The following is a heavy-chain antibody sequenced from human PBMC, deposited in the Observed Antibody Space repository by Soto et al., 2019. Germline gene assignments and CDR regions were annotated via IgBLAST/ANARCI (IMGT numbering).Heavy chain of an antibody. Sequence: QVQLVESGGGVVQPGRSLRLSCAASGFTFSSYGMHWVRQAPGKGLEWVAVISYDGNDKYYADSVKGRFTISRDNSKNTLYVQMNSLRDEDTAVYYCAKDGFDTTMIGRFVDYYYYGMDVWGQGTTVTVSS. CDR2: ISYDGNDK. CDR1: GFTFSSYG. CDR3: AKDGFDTTMIGRFVDYYYYGMDV. D-gene: IGHD5-18*01. V-gene: IGHV3-30*18. J-gene: IGHJ6*02.